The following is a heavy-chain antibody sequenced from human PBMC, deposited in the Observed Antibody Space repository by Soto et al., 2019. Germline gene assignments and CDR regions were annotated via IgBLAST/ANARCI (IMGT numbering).Heavy chain of an antibody. Sequence: PGGSLRLSCAASGFTFSSYGMHWVRQAPGKGLEWVAVIWYDGSDKYYSDSVKGRFTISRDNSKNQFSLKLSSVTAADTAVYYCAREGYDSSGPWGQGTLVTVSS. CDR3: AREGYDSSGP. J-gene: IGHJ5*02. V-gene: IGHV3-33*01. D-gene: IGHD3-22*01. CDR2: IWYDGSDK. CDR1: GFTFSSYG.